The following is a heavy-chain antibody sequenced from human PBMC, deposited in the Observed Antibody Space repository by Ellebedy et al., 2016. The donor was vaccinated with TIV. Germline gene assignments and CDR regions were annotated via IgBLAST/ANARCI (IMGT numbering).Heavy chain of an antibody. D-gene: IGHD1-20*01. CDR1: GFTFSSYA. J-gene: IGHJ4*02. Sequence: GGSLRLXXAASGFTFSSYAMHWVRQAPGKGLEWVAVISYDGINKNYADSVKGRFTISRDNSKNTLYLQMNSLRAEDTAVYYCARDLLHNWDEAPLFDYWGQGALVTVSS. V-gene: IGHV3-30-3*01. CDR2: ISYDGINK. CDR3: ARDLLHNWDEAPLFDY.